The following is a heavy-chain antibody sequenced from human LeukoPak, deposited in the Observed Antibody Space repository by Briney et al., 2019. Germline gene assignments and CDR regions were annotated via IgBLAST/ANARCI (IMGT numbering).Heavy chain of an antibody. CDR3: ARGPGGAARPYWYFDL. CDR2: ISYDGSNK. Sequence: PGGPLRLSCAASGFTFSSYAMHWVRQAPGKGLEWVAVISYDGSNKYYADSVKGRFTISRDNAKNSLYLQMNSLRAEDTAVYYCARGPGGAARPYWYFDLWGRGTLVTVSS. J-gene: IGHJ2*01. CDR1: GFTFSSYA. D-gene: IGHD6-6*01. V-gene: IGHV3-30-3*01.